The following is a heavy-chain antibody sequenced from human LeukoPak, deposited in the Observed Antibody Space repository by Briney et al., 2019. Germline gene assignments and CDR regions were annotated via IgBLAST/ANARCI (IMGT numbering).Heavy chain of an antibody. CDR2: IYYSGST. CDR3: ARHSPYCSGGSCYSKYYYMDV. CDR1: GGSISSSSYY. Sequence: SETLSLTCTVSGGSISSSSYYWGWIRQPPGKRLEWIGSIYYSGSTYYNPSLKSRVTISVDTSKNQFSLKLSSVTAADTAVYYCARHSPYCSGGSCYSKYYYMDVWGKGTTVTVSS. D-gene: IGHD2-15*01. J-gene: IGHJ6*03. V-gene: IGHV4-39*01.